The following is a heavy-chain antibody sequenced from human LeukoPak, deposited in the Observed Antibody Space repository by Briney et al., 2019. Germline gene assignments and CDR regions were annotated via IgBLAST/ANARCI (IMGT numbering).Heavy chain of an antibody. V-gene: IGHV3-30*03. CDR3: ARNEYSSSSTPDY. CDR1: GFTFSSYS. D-gene: IGHD6-6*01. Sequence: GGSLRLSCAASGFTFSSYSMNWVRQAPGKGLEWVAVISYDGSNKYYADSVKGRFTISRDNSKNTLYLQMNSLRAEDTAVYYCARNEYSSSSTPDYWGQGTLVTVSS. J-gene: IGHJ4*02. CDR2: ISYDGSNK.